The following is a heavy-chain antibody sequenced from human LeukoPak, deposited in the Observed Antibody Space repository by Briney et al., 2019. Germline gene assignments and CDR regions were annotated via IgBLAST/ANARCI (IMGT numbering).Heavy chain of an antibody. J-gene: IGHJ4*02. Sequence: GGSLRLSCAASGFTFSSYAMHWVRQAPGKGLEWVAVISYDGSNKYYADSVKGRFTTSRDNSKNTLYLQMNSLRAEDTAVYYCAGGGLWELAHFDYWGQGTLVTVSS. CDR1: GFTFSSYA. D-gene: IGHD1-26*01. CDR3: AGGGLWELAHFDY. CDR2: ISYDGSNK. V-gene: IGHV3-30*04.